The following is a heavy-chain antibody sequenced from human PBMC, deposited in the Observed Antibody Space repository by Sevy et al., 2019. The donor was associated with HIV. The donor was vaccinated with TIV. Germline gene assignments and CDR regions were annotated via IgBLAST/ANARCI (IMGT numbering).Heavy chain of an antibody. D-gene: IGHD1-26*01. V-gene: IGHV1-18*01. Sequence: ASVKVSCKASGYTFTNYGITWVRQAPGQELEWMGWISRYNTNYAQNLQGRVTMTTDTSTSTVNMELRGLRSDDTAVYYCARAPSGSQGPGQYFQHWGQGTLVTVSS. CDR3: ARAPSGSQGPGQYFQH. CDR2: ISRYNT. J-gene: IGHJ1*01. CDR1: GYTFTNYG.